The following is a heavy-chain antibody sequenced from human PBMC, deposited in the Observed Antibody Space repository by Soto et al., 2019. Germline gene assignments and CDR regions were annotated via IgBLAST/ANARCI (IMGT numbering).Heavy chain of an antibody. CDR1: GFTFSSYG. CDR3: ANSPNFYDHY. D-gene: IGHD3-22*01. V-gene: IGHV3-33*06. J-gene: IGHJ4*02. Sequence: GGSLRLCCAACGFTFSSYGMHWVRQAPGKGLEWVAVIWYDGSNKYYADSVKGRFTISRDNSKNTLYLQMNSLRAEDTAVYYSANSPNFYDHYWGQGTPVTVSS. CDR2: IWYDGSNK.